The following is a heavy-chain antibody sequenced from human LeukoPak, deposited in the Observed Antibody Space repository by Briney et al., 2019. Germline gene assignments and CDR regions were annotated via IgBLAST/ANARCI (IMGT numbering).Heavy chain of an antibody. CDR3: AKMKGQRLNDYCMDV. Sequence: GGSLRLSCAASGFTFSSYSMNWVRQAPGKGFEWVSGMIGSGGSSYYADSVKGRFTISRDNAKNALYLQMNSLRADDTALYYCAKMKGQRLNDYCMDVWGKGTTVTVSS. CDR2: MIGSGGSS. V-gene: IGHV3-23*01. CDR1: GFTFSSYS. J-gene: IGHJ6*03.